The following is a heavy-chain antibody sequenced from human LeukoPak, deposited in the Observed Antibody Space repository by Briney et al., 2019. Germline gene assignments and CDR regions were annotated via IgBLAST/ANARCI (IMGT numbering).Heavy chain of an antibody. CDR2: ISGTGGSI. Sequence: PGAYLRLSCAASGFTFSNYAMSWVRQAPGKGLEWVSAISGTGGSIYYADSVKGRFTISRDNSKNTLYLQMNSLRAADTAVYYCAKGQRWELPFDYWGQGTLVTVSS. V-gene: IGHV3-23*01. J-gene: IGHJ4*02. CDR1: GFTFSNYA. CDR3: AKGQRWELPFDY. D-gene: IGHD1-26*01.